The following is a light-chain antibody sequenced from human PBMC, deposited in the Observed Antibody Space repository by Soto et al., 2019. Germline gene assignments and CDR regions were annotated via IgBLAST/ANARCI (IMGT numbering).Light chain of an antibody. CDR1: QSIGRY. V-gene: IGKV1-39*01. J-gene: IGKJ2*01. CDR3: QQSFSAPRT. CDR2: DVS. Sequence: DIQMTQSPSSLSASVGDRVTVTCRASQSIGRYLNWYQQKPGKAPKLLIYDVSSLKTGVPSRFSGDESGTDITLTISGLQPKEFETYYCQQSFSAPRTFGQGTKVEIQ.